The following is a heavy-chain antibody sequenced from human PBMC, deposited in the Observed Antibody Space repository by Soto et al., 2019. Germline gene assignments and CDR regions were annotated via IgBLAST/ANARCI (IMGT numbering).Heavy chain of an antibody. D-gene: IGHD4-4*01. CDR1: GCPISSTYFL. Sequence: QLQLQESGPGLVKPSETLFLTCAVPGCPISSTYFLLGLIRQAPGRGLGWNGNIYYSRNSGSTYYNPSLKSRVTISVDTSKNQFSLKLSSVTAADTAVYYCARTRTVAYYYGMDVWGQGTTVTVSS. CDR3: ARTRTVAYYYGMDV. V-gene: IGHV4-39*01. J-gene: IGHJ6*02. CDR2: IYYSRNSGST.